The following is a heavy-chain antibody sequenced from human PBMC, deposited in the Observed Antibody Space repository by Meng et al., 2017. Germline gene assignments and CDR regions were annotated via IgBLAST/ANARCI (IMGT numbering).Heavy chain of an antibody. CDR3: AREEPSYYDSSGYYTASYFDY. V-gene: IGHV4-4*07. J-gene: IGHJ4*02. CDR2: IYTSGST. Sequence: GSLRLSCTVSGGPISSYYWSWIRQPAGKGLEWIGRIYTSGSTNYNPSLKSRVTMSVDTSKNQFSLKLSSVTAADTAVYYCAREEPSYYDSSGYYTASYFDYWGQGTLVTVSS. CDR1: GGPISSYY. D-gene: IGHD3-22*01.